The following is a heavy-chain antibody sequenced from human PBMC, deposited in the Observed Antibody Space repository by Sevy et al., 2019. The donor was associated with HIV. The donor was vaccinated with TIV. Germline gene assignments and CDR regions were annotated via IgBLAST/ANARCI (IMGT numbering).Heavy chain of an antibody. J-gene: IGHJ4*02. CDR2: ISSSSSYI. D-gene: IGHD3-3*01. V-gene: IGHV3-21*01. Sequence: GGSLRLSCAASGFTFSSYSMNWVRQAPGKGLEWVSSISSSSSYIYYADSVKGRFTISRDNAKNSLYLQMNSLRAEDTAGYYCARATTRTVLRFLEWSRDWGQGTLVTVSS. CDR3: ARATTRTVLRFLEWSRD. CDR1: GFTFSSYS.